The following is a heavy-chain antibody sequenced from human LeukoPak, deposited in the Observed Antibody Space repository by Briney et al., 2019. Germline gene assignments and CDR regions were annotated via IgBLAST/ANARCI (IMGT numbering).Heavy chain of an antibody. CDR3: ARPRKDSSGWYNFDY. J-gene: IGHJ4*02. CDR2: IYYSGST. D-gene: IGHD6-19*01. Sequence: SETLSLTCTVSGGSISSYYWSWIRQPPGKGLEWIGYIYYSGSTNYNPSLKSRVTISVDTSKNQFSLKLSTVTAADTAVYYCARPRKDSSGWYNFDYWGQGTLVTVSS. V-gene: IGHV4-59*01. CDR1: GGSISSYY.